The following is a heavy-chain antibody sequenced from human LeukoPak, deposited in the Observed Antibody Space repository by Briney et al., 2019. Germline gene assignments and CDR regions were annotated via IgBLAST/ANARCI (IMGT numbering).Heavy chain of an antibody. CDR3: AKDAFYDSSGYYAWEYFQH. CDR2: IRYDGSNK. Sequence: PGGSLRLSCAASGFTFSSYGMHWVRQAPGKGLEWVAFIRYDGSNKYYADSVKGRFTISRDNSKNTLYLQMNSLRAEDTAVYYCAKDAFYDSSGYYAWEYFQHWGQGTLVTVSS. J-gene: IGHJ1*01. D-gene: IGHD3-22*01. V-gene: IGHV3-30*02. CDR1: GFTFSSYG.